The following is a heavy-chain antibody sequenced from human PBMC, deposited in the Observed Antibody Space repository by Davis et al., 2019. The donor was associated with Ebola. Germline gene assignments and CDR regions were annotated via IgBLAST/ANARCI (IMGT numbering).Heavy chain of an antibody. CDR3: ANMRTGSSCWYYYYYGMDV. J-gene: IGHJ6*02. CDR1: GYTFTSYA. Sequence: AASVKVSCKASGYTFTSYAMNWVRQAPGQGLEWMGWINTNTGNPTYAQGFTGRFVFSLDTSVSTAYLQISSLKAEDTAVYYCANMRTGSSCWYYYYYGMDVWGQGTTVTVSS. D-gene: IGHD6-19*01. CDR2: INTNTGNP. V-gene: IGHV7-4-1*02.